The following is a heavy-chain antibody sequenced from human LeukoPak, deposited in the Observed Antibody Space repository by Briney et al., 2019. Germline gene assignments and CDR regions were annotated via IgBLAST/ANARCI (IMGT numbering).Heavy chain of an antibody. D-gene: IGHD7-27*01. CDR1: GFTFSDYA. CDR3: VSRAGSPWGPFDD. J-gene: IGHJ4*02. CDR2: ISRGGVIT. V-gene: IGHV3-23*01. Sequence: PGGSLRLSCAASGFTFSDYAINWVRQAPRKGLEWVSSISRGGVITYYADSVKGRFTISRDNSNNTLYLHMNSLRAEDTAVYYSVSRAGSPWGPFDDWGQGTLVTVSS.